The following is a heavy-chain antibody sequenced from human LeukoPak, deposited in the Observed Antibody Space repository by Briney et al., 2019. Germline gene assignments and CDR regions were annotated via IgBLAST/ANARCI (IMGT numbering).Heavy chain of an antibody. CDR2: ISGSGSST. Sequence: GGSLRLSCAVSGFTFSSYVMSWVRQAPGKGLEWVSAISGSGSSTYYADSVQGRFTVSRDNSKNTLYLQMNSLRAEDTAVYYCAKDGSSSWSRLNFDYWGRGTLVTVS. CDR1: GFTFSSYV. V-gene: IGHV3-23*01. CDR3: AKDGSSSWSRLNFDY. J-gene: IGHJ4*02. D-gene: IGHD6-13*01.